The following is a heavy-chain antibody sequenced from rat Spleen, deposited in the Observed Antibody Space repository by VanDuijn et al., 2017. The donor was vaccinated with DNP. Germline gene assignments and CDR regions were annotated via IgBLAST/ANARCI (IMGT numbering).Heavy chain of an antibody. CDR2: ISTSGSRT. Sequence: EVHLVESGGGLVQPGRSLKLSCAASGFTFDNYYMAWVRQAPKKGLEWVATISTSGSRTYYSDSVKGRFIISRDNGKSSLYLQMNSLRSEDMATYYCVRPDYYAGSYPFFWGPGTMVTVSS. CDR3: VRPDYYAGSYPFF. J-gene: IGHJ1*01. D-gene: IGHD1-12*02. V-gene: IGHV5-22*01. CDR1: GFTFDNYY.